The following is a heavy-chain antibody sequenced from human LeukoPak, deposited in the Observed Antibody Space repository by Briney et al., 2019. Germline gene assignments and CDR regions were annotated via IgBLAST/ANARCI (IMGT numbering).Heavy chain of an antibody. J-gene: IGHJ3*02. V-gene: IGHV3-23*01. CDR1: GFTFSSYA. Sequence: GGSLRLSCAASGFTFSSYAMSWVRQAPGKGLEWVSAISGSGGSTYYADSVKGRFTISRDNSKNTLYLQMNSLRAEDTAVYYCARDRPAATVVTTGDAFDIWGQGTMVTVSS. CDR2: ISGSGGST. CDR3: ARDRPAATVVTTGDAFDI. D-gene: IGHD4-23*01.